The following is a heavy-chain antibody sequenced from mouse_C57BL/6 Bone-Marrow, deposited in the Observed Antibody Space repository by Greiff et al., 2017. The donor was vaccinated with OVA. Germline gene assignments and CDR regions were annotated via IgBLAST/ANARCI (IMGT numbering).Heavy chain of an antibody. Sequence: DVKLQESGPGLVKPSQSLSLTCSVTGYSITSGYYWNWIRQFPGNKLEWMGYISYDGSNNYNPSLKNRISITRDTSKNQFFLKLNSVTTEDTATYYCARGYYYGSSFYAMDYWGQGTSVTVSS. CDR1: GYSITSGYY. CDR2: ISYDGSN. CDR3: ARGYYYGSSFYAMDY. J-gene: IGHJ4*01. D-gene: IGHD1-1*01. V-gene: IGHV3-6*01.